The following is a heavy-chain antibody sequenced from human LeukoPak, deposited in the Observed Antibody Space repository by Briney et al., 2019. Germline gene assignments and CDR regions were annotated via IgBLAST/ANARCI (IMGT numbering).Heavy chain of an antibody. CDR1: RFTFSNYE. CDR3: ATCLPSSWYYFDF. D-gene: IGHD6-13*01. J-gene: IGHJ4*02. CDR2: ISSSGNTI. Sequence: QAGGSLRLSCAASRFTFSNYEMHWVRQAPGKGLEWLSYISSSGNTIYYADSVKGRFTISRDNSKNSLYLQMNSLRAEDTAVYYCATCLPSSWYYFDFWGRGALVTVSS. V-gene: IGHV3-48*03.